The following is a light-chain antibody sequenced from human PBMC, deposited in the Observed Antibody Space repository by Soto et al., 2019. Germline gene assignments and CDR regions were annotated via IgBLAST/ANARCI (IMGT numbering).Light chain of an antibody. V-gene: IGKV1-12*01. J-gene: IGKJ4*01. CDR1: QGISNW. CDR2: TGS. Sequence: TQSPSSVSASVGDRVSITCRASQGISNWLAWYQQKPGRAPKLLIYTGSSLQSGVPSRFSDTGSGTDFTLTISSLQPEDVATYYCQQANGFPLTVGGGTKVAIK. CDR3: QQANGFPLT.